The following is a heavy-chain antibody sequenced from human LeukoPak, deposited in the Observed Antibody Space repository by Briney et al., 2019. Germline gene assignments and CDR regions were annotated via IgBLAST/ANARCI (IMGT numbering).Heavy chain of an antibody. D-gene: IGHD2-2*01. CDR3: ATDRYCSSTSCSPGGY. CDR1: GYTLTELS. V-gene: IGHV1-24*01. CDR2: FDPEDVET. J-gene: IGHJ4*02. Sequence: GASVKVSCKVSGYTLTELSMHWVRQAPGKGLEWMGGFDPEDVETIYAQKFQGRGTMTEDPSTDPAYMELRSLRSEDTAVYYCATDRYCSSTSCSPGGYWGQGTLVTVSS.